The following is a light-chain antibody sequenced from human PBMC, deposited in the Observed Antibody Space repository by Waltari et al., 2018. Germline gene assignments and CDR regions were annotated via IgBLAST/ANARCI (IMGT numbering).Light chain of an antibody. J-gene: IGLJ3*02. CDR3: SLYMGSGIWV. CDR1: SGSGSTTSY. CDR2: KGS. Sequence: QTVVTQEPSLSVSPGGTVPLTCALTSGSGSTTSYACRYQQTPGQPPRTLVYKGSSRSSGVPDRFSGSILGNKAALTITGAQADDESNYYCSLYMGSGIWVFGGGTKLTVL. V-gene: IGLV8-61*01.